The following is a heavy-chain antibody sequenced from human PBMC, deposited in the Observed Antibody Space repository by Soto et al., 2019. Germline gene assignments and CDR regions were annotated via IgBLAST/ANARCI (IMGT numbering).Heavy chain of an antibody. CDR1: GGSISSSSYH. CDR3: AGVAVTGRGWFDP. J-gene: IGHJ5*02. Sequence: SETLSLTCTVSGGSISSSSYHWGWIRQPPGKGLEWIGSIYYSGSTYYNPSLKSRVTISVDTSKNQFSLKLSSVTAADTAVYYCAGVAVTGRGWFDPWGQGTLVTVSS. V-gene: IGHV4-39*01. D-gene: IGHD6-19*01. CDR2: IYYSGST.